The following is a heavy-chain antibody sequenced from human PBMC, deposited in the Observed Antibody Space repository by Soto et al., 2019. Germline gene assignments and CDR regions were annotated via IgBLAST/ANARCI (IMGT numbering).Heavy chain of an antibody. D-gene: IGHD3-22*01. CDR3: ARHPRLGYYDSSGLYYYYYYGMDV. CDR2: IDPSDSYT. Sequence: GESLKISCKGSGYSFTSYWTSWVRQMPGKGLEWMGRIDPSDSYTNYSPSFQGHVTISADKSISTAYLQWSSLKASDTAMYYCARHPRLGYYDSSGLYYYYYYGMDVWGQGTTVTVSS. J-gene: IGHJ6*02. V-gene: IGHV5-10-1*01. CDR1: GYSFTSYW.